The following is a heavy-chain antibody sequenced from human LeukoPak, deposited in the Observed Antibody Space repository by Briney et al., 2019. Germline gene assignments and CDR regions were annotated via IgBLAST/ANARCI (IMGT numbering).Heavy chain of an antibody. J-gene: IGHJ6*03. CDR1: GFTFSSYA. CDR2: ISWNSGSI. D-gene: IGHD1-26*01. V-gene: IGHV3-9*03. Sequence: PGGSLRLSCAASGFTFSSYAMHWVRQAPGKGLEWVSGISWNSGSIEYADSVKGRFTISRDNAKNSLFLQMNSLRAEDMALYYCVKGPRATIGYYHMDVWGKGSTVTVSS. CDR3: VKGPRATIGYYHMDV.